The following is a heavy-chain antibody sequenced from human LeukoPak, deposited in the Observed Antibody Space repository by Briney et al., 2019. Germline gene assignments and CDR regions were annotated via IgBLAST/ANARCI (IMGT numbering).Heavy chain of an antibody. CDR1: GGTFSSYA. V-gene: IGHV1-46*01. D-gene: IGHD2-15*01. Sequence: ASVKVSCKASGGTFSSYAISWVRQAPGQGLEWMGIINPSGGSTSYAQKFQGRVTMTRDTSTSTVYMELSSLRSEDTAVYYCAREGGALMDHYSLRYWGQGTLVTVSS. J-gene: IGHJ4*02. CDR3: AREGGALMDHYSLRY. CDR2: INPSGGST.